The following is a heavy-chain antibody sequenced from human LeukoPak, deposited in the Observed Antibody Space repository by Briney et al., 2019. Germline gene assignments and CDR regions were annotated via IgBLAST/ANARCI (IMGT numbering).Heavy chain of an antibody. Sequence: SETLSLTCTVSGGSISSGSYYWSWIRQPAGKGLEWIGRIYTSGSTNYNPSLKSRVTISVDTSKNQFSLKLSSVTAADTAVYYCARDRGIAVAYWGQGTLVTVSS. J-gene: IGHJ4*02. CDR1: GGSISSGSYY. V-gene: IGHV4-61*02. CDR3: ARDRGIAVAY. CDR2: IYTSGST. D-gene: IGHD6-19*01.